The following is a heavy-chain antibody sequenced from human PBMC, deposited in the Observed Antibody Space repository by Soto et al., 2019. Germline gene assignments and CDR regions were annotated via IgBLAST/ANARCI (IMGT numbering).Heavy chain of an antibody. CDR2: IIPIFGTA. V-gene: IGHV1-69*06. CDR3: ARGDGYSIRDWDYYYYGMDV. CDR1: GGTFSSYA. Sequence: ASVKVSCKASGGTFSSYAISWVRQAPGQGLEWMGGIIPIFGTANYAQKFQGRVTITADKSTSTAYMELSSLRSEDTAVYYCARGDGYSIRDWDYYYYGMDVWGQGTTVTVSS. J-gene: IGHJ6*02. D-gene: IGHD4-4*01.